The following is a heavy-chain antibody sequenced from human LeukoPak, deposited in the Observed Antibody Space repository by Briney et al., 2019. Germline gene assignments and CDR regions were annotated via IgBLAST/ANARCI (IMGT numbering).Heavy chain of an antibody. CDR1: GGSFSGYY. Sequence: SETLSLTCAVYGGSFSGYYWSWIRQPPGKGLEWIGEINHSGSTNHNPSLKSRVTISVDTSKNQFSLKLSSVTAADTAVYYCARDGRPYRWFDPWGQGTLVTVSS. CDR3: ARDGRPYRWFDP. D-gene: IGHD1-1*01. J-gene: IGHJ5*02. CDR2: INHSGST. V-gene: IGHV4-34*01.